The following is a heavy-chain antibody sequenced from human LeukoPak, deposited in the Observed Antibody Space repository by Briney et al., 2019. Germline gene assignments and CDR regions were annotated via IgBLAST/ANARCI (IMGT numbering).Heavy chain of an antibody. J-gene: IGHJ3*02. V-gene: IGHV4-59*01. CDR1: GGSISSYY. D-gene: IGHD3-22*01. Sequence: PSETLSLTCTVSGGSISSYYWSWIRQPPGKGLEWIGYIYYSGSTNYNPSLKSRVTISVDTSKNQFSLKLSSVTAADMAVYYCARDFAGYYYDSSGYYGDAFDIWGQGTMVTIPS. CDR2: IYYSGST. CDR3: ARDFAGYYYDSSGYYGDAFDI.